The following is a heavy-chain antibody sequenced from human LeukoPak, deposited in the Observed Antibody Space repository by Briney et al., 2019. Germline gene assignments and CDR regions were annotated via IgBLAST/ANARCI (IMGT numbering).Heavy chain of an antibody. D-gene: IGHD3-9*01. CDR1: GGSISSGGYY. CDR2: TYYSGST. J-gene: IGHJ3*02. Sequence: PSETLSLTCTVSGGSISSGGYYWSWIRQHPGKGLKWIGNTYYSGSTYYNPSLKSRVTISVDTSKNQFSLKLSSVTAADTAVYYCAISGYYDILTGYYYRNAFHIWGQGTMVTVSS. V-gene: IGHV4-31*03. CDR3: AISGYYDILTGYYYRNAFHI.